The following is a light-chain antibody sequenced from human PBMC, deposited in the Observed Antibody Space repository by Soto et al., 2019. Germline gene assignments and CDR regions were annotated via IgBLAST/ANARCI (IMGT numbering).Light chain of an antibody. CDR1: QTISSTY. CDR2: GAS. Sequence: EIVLTQSPGTLSGAPGESSTLSCRASQTISSTYLAWYQQKPGQAPRLVIYGASSRATGIPDRFSGRGSGTDFTLTISRLEPEDFAVYYCQQYSSSTGTFGQGTKVDIK. CDR3: QQYSSSTGT. V-gene: IGKV3-20*01. J-gene: IGKJ1*01.